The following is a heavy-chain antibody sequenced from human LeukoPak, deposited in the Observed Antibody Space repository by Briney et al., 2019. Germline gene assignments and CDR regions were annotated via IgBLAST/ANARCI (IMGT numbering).Heavy chain of an antibody. D-gene: IGHD1-1*01. CDR2: ISGSGGST. CDR1: GFTFSSYA. Sequence: GGSLRLSCAASGFTFSSYAMSWVRQAPGKGLEWVSAISGSGGSTYYADSVKGRFTISRDNSKNTLYLQMNSLRAEDTAVYYCATGKRGISDAFDIWGQGTMVTVSS. J-gene: IGHJ3*02. V-gene: IGHV3-23*01. CDR3: ATGKRGISDAFDI.